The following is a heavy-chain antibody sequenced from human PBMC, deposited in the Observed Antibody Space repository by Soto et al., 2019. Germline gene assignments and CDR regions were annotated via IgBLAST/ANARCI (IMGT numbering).Heavy chain of an antibody. CDR3: ARVASGVDWTDH. Sequence: ASVKVSCKASGYTFSRHAIHWVRQAPGQSFEWMGWINVGNGNTKNSQKFQDRVTISRDTSASTAYMELSSLRLEDTAVYYCARVASGVDWTDHWGQGTLVTVSS. D-gene: IGHD7-27*01. J-gene: IGHJ4*02. V-gene: IGHV1-3*01. CDR2: INVGNGNT. CDR1: GYTFSRHA.